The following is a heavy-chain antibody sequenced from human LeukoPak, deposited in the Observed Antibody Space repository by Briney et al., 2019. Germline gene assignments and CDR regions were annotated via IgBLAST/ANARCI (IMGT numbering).Heavy chain of an antibody. CDR2: INPNSGGT. J-gene: IGHJ4*02. D-gene: IGHD5-24*01. V-gene: IGHV1-2*02. Sequence: GASVKVSCKASGYTFTGYYMHWVRQAPGQGLEWMGWINPNSGGTNYVQKFQGRVTMTRDTSISTAYMELSRLRSDDTAVYYCARVRDGYYGGVAYWGQGTLVTVYS. CDR1: GYTFTGYY. CDR3: ARVRDGYYGGVAY.